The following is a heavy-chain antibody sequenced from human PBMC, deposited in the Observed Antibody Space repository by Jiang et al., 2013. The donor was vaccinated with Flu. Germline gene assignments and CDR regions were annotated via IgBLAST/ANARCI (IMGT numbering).Heavy chain of an antibody. J-gene: IGHJ3*02. CDR3: ARGGYYYDSSGYYSHDAFDI. D-gene: IGHD3-22*01. Sequence: KASGYTFTGYYMHWVRQAPGQGLEWMGWINPNSGGTNYAQKFQGWVTMTRDTSISTAYMELSRLRSDDTAVYYCARGGYYYDSSGYYSHDAFDIWGQGTMVTVSS. CDR1: GYTFTGYY. CDR2: INPNSGGT. V-gene: IGHV1-2*04.